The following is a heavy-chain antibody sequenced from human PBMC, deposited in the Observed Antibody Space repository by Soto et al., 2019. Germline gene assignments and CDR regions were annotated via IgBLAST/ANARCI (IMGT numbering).Heavy chain of an antibody. CDR2: IYYSGST. J-gene: IGHJ4*02. CDR1: GGSISSSSYY. V-gene: IGHV4-39*01. Sequence: ASETLSLTCTVSGGSISSSSYYWGWIRQPPGKGLEWIGSIYYSGSTYYNPSLKSRVTISVDTSKNQFSLKLSSVTAADTAVYYCARPWFGELFFLNWGQGTLVTVSS. CDR3: ARPWFGELFFLN. D-gene: IGHD3-10*01.